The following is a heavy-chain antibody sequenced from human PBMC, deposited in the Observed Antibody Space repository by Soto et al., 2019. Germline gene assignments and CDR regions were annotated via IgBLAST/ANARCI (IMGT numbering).Heavy chain of an antibody. Sequence: QITLKESGPTLVKPTQTLTLTCTFSGFSLSTSGVGVGWIRPPPGKALEWLALIYWDDDKRYRPSLKSRLTITKDTSKNQVFLTMTNMDPVDTATYYCANLGYGRFLGSGFDYWGQGTLVTVSS. CDR3: ANLGYGRFLGSGFDY. D-gene: IGHD3-3*01. J-gene: IGHJ4*02. V-gene: IGHV2-5*02. CDR2: IYWDDDK. CDR1: GFSLSTSGVG.